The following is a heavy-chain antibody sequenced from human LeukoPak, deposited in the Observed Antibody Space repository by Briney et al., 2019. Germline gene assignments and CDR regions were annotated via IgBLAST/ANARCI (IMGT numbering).Heavy chain of an antibody. V-gene: IGHV4-39*01. CDR3: ARAAAGYSSGWYDY. J-gene: IGHJ4*02. Sequence: PSETLSLTCTVSGGSISSSSYYWGWIRQPPGKGLEWIGSIYYSGSTYYNPSLKSRVTISVDTSKNQFSLKLSSVTAADTAVYYCARAAAGYSSGWYDYWGQGTLVIVSS. CDR1: GGSISSSSYY. CDR2: IYYSGST. D-gene: IGHD6-19*01.